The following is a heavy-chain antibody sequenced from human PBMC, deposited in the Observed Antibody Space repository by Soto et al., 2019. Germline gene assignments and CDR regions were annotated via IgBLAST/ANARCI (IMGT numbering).Heavy chain of an antibody. J-gene: IGHJ3*02. Sequence: GGSLRLSCAASGFTFSSYAMSWVRQAPGKGLEWVSAISSSGGSTYYADSGKGRITISRDNSKNTLYLQMNSLRAEDTAVYYCARDIAGTNYYGSNAFDIWGQGTMVTVSS. CDR1: GFTFSSYA. V-gene: IGHV3-23*01. D-gene: IGHD3-10*01. CDR2: ISSSGGST. CDR3: ARDIAGTNYYGSNAFDI.